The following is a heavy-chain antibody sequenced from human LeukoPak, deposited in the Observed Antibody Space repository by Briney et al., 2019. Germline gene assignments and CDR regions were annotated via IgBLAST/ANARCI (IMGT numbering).Heavy chain of an antibody. J-gene: IGHJ4*02. CDR2: ISGSGGST. D-gene: IGHD3-10*01. CDR1: GFTFSSYA. V-gene: IGHV3-23*01. CDR3: AKDTKTMVRGVIDY. Sequence: DPGGSLRLSCAASGFTFSSYAMSWVRQAPGKGLEWVSAISGSGGSTYYADSVKGRFTISRDNSKNMLYLQMNSLRAEDTAVYYCAKDTKTMVRGVIDYWGQGTLVTVSS.